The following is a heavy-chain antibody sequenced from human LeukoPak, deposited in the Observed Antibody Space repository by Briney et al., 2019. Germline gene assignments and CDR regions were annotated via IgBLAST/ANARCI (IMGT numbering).Heavy chain of an antibody. D-gene: IGHD6-13*01. J-gene: IGHJ4*02. Sequence: GGSLRLSCAASEFSVGSNYMTWVRQAPGKGLEWVSVTYSNGRTYYADSVKGRFTISRDNSKNTLYLQMYSLRPEDTAVYYCAKGSSSWYFPNFDSWGQGTLVTVSS. CDR3: AKGSSSWYFPNFDS. CDR2: TYSNGRT. CDR1: EFSVGSNY. V-gene: IGHV3-66*02.